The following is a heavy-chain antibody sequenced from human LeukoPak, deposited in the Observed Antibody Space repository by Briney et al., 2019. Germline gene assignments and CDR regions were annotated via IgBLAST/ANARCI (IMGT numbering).Heavy chain of an antibody. D-gene: IGHD3-22*01. J-gene: IGHJ4*02. CDR1: GFTFSSYT. CDR3: ARVDSSGYFYWPDY. V-gene: IGHV3-48*04. Sequence: PGGSLRLSCAASGFTFSSYTMHWARRAPGKGLEWVSFISSSGTTKYYADSVKGRFTISRDNAKNSLYLQMNSLRAEDTAVYYCARVDSSGYFYWPDYWGQGTLVTVSA. CDR2: ISSSGTTK.